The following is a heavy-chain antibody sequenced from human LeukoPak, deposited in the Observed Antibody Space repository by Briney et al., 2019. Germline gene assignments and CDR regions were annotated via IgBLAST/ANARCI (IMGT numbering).Heavy chain of an antibody. J-gene: IGHJ4*02. D-gene: IGHD3-10*01. CDR1: GFTFSSYG. CDR2: ISNDGSNK. CDR3: AKDRSPYGSGSYGAYKDY. V-gene: IGHV3-30*18. Sequence: GGSLRLSCAASGFTFSSYGMHWVRQAPGKGLEWVAVISNDGSNKYYADSVKGRFTISRDNSKNTLYLQMNSLRAEDTAVYYCAKDRSPYGSGSYGAYKDYWGQGTLVTVSS.